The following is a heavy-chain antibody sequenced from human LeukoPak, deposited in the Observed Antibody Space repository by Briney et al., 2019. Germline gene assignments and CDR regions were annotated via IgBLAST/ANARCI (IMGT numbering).Heavy chain of an antibody. Sequence: SETLSLTCAVYGGSFSGYYWSWIRQPPGKGLEWIGEINHSGSTNYNPSLKSRVTISVDTSKNQFSLKLSSVTAADTAVYYCAXXXXXXVVPAATDNYYYYGMDVWGQGTTVTVSS. CDR1: GGSFSGYY. J-gene: IGHJ6*02. CDR3: AXXXXXXVVPAATDNYYYYGMDV. CDR2: INHSGST. D-gene: IGHD2-2*01. V-gene: IGHV4-34*01.